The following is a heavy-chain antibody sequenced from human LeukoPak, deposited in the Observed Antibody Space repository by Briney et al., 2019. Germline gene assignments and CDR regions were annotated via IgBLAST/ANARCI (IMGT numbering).Heavy chain of an antibody. Sequence: PSETLSLTCTVSGGSISSHYWSWIRQPPGKGLEWIGYIYYSGGTRYNPSLKSRVTISVDTSKNQFSLKLSSVTAADTAVYYCGRYYYDSSGPERWFDPWGQGTLVTVSS. CDR3: GRYYYDSSGPERWFDP. CDR1: GGSISSHY. V-gene: IGHV4-59*11. CDR2: IYYSGGT. J-gene: IGHJ5*02. D-gene: IGHD3-22*01.